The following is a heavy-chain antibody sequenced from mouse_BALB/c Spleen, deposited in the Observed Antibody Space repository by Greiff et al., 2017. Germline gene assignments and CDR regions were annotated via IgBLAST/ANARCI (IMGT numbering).Heavy chain of an antibody. CDR3: ARQGELGRRFDY. J-gene: IGHJ2*01. CDR1: GFTFSSYA. D-gene: IGHD4-1*01. V-gene: IGHV5-6*01. Sequence: EVQLVESGGGLVKPGGSLKLSCAASGFTFSSYAMSWVRQTPEKRLEWVATISSGGSYTYYPDSVKGRFTISRDNAKNTLYLQMSSLKSEDTAMYYCARQGELGRRFDYWGQGTTLTVSS. CDR2: ISSGGSYT.